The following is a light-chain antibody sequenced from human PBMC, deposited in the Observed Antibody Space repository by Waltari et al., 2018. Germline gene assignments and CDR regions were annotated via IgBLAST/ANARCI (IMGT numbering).Light chain of an antibody. V-gene: IGKV3-15*01. CDR3: QQYNNWPPLT. J-gene: IGKJ4*02. Sequence: EIVMTKSPATLSVSPGERATLSCRASQSVSSNLAWYQQKPGQAPRLLIYGASTRATGIPARFSGSGSGTEFTLTISSMQSEDVAVYCCQQYNNWPPLTFGGETKVEI. CDR1: QSVSSN. CDR2: GAS.